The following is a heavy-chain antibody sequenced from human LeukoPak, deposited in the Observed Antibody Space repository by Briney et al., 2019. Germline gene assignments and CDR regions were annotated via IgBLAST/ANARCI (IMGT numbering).Heavy chain of an antibody. Sequence: GGSLRLSCAASGFTFSFYSMNWVRQAPGKGLEWVSSISSSSSNIRYADSVKGRFTISRDNAKNSLYLQMNSLRAEDAAVYYCARDGGLRYFDWPFDYWGQGTLVTVSS. CDR2: ISSSSSNI. CDR3: ARDGGLRYFDWPFDY. CDR1: GFTFSFYS. V-gene: IGHV3-21*01. J-gene: IGHJ4*02. D-gene: IGHD3-9*01.